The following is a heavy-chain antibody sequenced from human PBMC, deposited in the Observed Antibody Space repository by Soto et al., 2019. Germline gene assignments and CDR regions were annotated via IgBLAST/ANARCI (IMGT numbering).Heavy chain of an antibody. CDR2: VHHSGST. CDR1: GGSISSGDW. D-gene: IGHD3-16*01. V-gene: IGHV4-4*02. CDR3: ARMLISPRGTAFDI. J-gene: IGHJ3*02. Sequence: QVQLQESGPGLVKPSGTLSLTCAVSGGSISSGDWWPWVRQPPGKGLEWIGEVHHSGSTNYNPSLKSRVTMSVDKSKNQFPLKLTSVTAADTAVYYCARMLISPRGTAFDIWGQGTMVTASS.